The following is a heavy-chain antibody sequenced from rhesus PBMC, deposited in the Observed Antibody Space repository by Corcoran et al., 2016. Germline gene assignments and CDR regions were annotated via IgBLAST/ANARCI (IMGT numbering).Heavy chain of an antibody. CDR2: IYWDDDK. CDR3: ARGVWGSSYFDY. V-gene: IGHV2-174*01. Sequence: QVTLKESGPALVKPTQTLTLTCTFSGFSLPTSGMGVGWIRQPPGKALEWLALIYWDDDKRYSTTLKSRLTISKDTSKNQVVLTMTNMDPVDTATYYCARGVWGSSYFDYWGQGVLVTVSS. D-gene: IGHD3-34*01. J-gene: IGHJ4*01. CDR1: GFSLPTSGMG.